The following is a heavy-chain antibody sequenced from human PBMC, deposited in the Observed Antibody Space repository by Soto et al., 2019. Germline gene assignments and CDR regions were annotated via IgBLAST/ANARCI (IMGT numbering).Heavy chain of an antibody. D-gene: IGHD3-10*02. CDR3: AKHNYRVFGYGMDD. CDR1: GFSFSSYA. Sequence: PGGSLRLSCAASGFSFSSYAMSWVCQAPGKGLEWVSSTGASGGSASGSIFYADSVKGRFTISRDNSKNTLYLQTSSLRAEDTAVYYWAKHNYRVFGYGMDDWGQGTTVTVSS. CDR2: TGASGGSASGSI. V-gene: IGHV3-23*01. J-gene: IGHJ6*02.